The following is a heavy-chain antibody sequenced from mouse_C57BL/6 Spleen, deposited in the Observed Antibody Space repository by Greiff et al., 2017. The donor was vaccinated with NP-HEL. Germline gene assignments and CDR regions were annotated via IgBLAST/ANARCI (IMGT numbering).Heavy chain of an antibody. CDR3: ARWDYGSPYGTDYFDY. J-gene: IGHJ2*01. CDR2: IDPNSGGT. CDR1: GYTFTSYW. V-gene: IGHV1-72*01. D-gene: IGHD1-1*01. Sequence: QVQLQQPGAELVKPGASVKLSCKASGYTFTSYWMHWVKQRPGRGLEWIGRIDPNSGGTKYNEKFKSKATLTVDKPSSTAYMQLSSLTAEDSAVYYCARWDYGSPYGTDYFDYWGQGTTLTVSS.